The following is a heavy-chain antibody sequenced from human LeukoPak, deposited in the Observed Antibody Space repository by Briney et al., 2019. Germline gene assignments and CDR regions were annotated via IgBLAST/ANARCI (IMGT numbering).Heavy chain of an antibody. D-gene: IGHD3-9*01. CDR3: ARHHPGYDLTGYYLGY. CDR2: INPNTGGT. Sequence: ASVTVSCKTSGYTFTGYYIHWVRQTPGQGLEWIGWINPNTGGTNYAQKFQGRVTMTRDTSTYTAYMDLSTLTSDDTAVFYCARHHPGYDLTGYYLGYWGQGTLVTVSS. J-gene: IGHJ4*02. CDR1: GYTFTGYY. V-gene: IGHV1-2*02.